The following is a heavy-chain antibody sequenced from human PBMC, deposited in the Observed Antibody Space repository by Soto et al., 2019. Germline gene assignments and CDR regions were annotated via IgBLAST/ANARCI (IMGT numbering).Heavy chain of an antibody. V-gene: IGHV1-69*01. CDR1: GGTFSTYA. CDR3: ARPKGSYSSGYYYFDY. J-gene: IGHJ4*02. Sequence: QVQLVQSGAEVKQPGSSVKVSCKTSGGTFSTYAIYWVRQASGQGLEWMGAIIPLFGTADYAQKFQGRVTITEDESTSTAYMELSSLRSEDTAVYYCARPKGSYSSGYYYFDYWGQGTLVTVSS. D-gene: IGHD6-19*01. CDR2: IIPLFGTA.